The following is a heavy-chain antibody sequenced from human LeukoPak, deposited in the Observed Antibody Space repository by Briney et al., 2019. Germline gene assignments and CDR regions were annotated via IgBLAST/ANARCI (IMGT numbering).Heavy chain of an antibody. CDR3: AREGGRGSSNLDYFEY. Sequence: PGGSLRLSCAASGVTVSRDTINWVRHAPRKGLELVSSISINGTYIYYSNSMEDRFTISRDKAKTSLSLQMDSLRADDTAIYYCAREGGRGSSNLDYFEYWGQGMLVTVSS. CDR1: GVTVSRDT. CDR2: ISINGTYI. J-gene: IGHJ4*02. V-gene: IGHV3-21*01. D-gene: IGHD2-15*01.